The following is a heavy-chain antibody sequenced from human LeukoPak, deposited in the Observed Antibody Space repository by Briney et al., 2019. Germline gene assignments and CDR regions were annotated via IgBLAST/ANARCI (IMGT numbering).Heavy chain of an antibody. CDR3: ARSYCSSTSCYPRHFDY. CDR2: IYHSGST. J-gene: IGHJ4*02. V-gene: IGHV4-4*02. CDR1: GGSISSSNW. D-gene: IGHD2-2*01. Sequence: PSETLSLTCAVSGGSISSSNWWSWVRQPPGQGLEWIGEIYHSGSTNYNPSLKSRVTISVDKSKNQFSLKLSSVTAADTAVYYCARSYCSSTSCYPRHFDYWGQGTLVTVSS.